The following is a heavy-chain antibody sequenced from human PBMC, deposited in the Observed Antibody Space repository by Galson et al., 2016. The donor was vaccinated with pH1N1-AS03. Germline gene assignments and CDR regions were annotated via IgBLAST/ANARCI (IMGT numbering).Heavy chain of an antibody. V-gene: IGHV3-53*01. Sequence: SLRLSCAASGFTVSTNYMTWVRRAPGKGLEWISVIYAGGGTHYADSVKGRFTISNDNYKNTVYLQMNSLRAEDTAVYYCARDTDHYGMDVWGQGTTVTVSS. CDR2: IYAGGGT. CDR1: GFTVSTNY. J-gene: IGHJ6*02. CDR3: ARDTDHYGMDV.